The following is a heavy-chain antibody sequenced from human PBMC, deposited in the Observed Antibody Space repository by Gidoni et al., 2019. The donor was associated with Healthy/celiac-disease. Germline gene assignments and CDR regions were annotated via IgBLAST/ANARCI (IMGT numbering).Heavy chain of an antibody. CDR1: GFTFSSYS. CDR3: ARGLPVATIPDY. Sequence: EVQLVESGGGLVQPGGSLRLSCAASGFTFSSYSMNWVRQAPGKGLEWVSYISSSISTIYYADSVKGRFTISRDNAKNSLYLQMNSLRAEDTAVYYCARGLPVATIPDYWGQGTLVTVSS. V-gene: IGHV3-48*01. CDR2: ISSSISTI. J-gene: IGHJ4*02. D-gene: IGHD5-12*01.